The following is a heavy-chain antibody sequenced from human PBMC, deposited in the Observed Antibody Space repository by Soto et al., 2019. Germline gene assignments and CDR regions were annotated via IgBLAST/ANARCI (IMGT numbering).Heavy chain of an antibody. CDR3: ARVYYDSSGYYYESLYYFDY. V-gene: IGHV3-7*05. D-gene: IGHD3-22*01. CDR2: IKQDGSEK. J-gene: IGHJ4*02. CDR1: GFTFSSYW. Sequence: GGSLRLSCAASGFTFSSYWMSWVRQAPGKGLEWVANIKQDGSEKYYVDSVKGRFTISRDNAKNSLYLQMNSLRAEDTAVYYCARVYYDSSGYYYESLYYFDYWGQGTLVTVSS.